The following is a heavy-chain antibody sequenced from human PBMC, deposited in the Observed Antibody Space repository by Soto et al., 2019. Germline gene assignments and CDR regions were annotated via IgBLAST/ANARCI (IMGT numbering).Heavy chain of an antibody. Sequence: PSETLSLTCAVSGGSISSGGYSWSWIRQPPGKSLEWIGYIYHSGSTYYNPSLKSRVTISVDRSKNQFSLKLSSVTAADTAVYYCAREPSSSVLVGATGYYFDYWGQGTLVTVSS. V-gene: IGHV4-30-2*01. CDR1: GGSISSGGYS. CDR3: AREPSSSVLVGATGYYFDY. J-gene: IGHJ4*02. CDR2: IYHSGST. D-gene: IGHD1-26*01.